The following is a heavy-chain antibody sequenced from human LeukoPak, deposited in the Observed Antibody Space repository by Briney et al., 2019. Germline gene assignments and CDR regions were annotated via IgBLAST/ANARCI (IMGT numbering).Heavy chain of an antibody. J-gene: IGHJ3*02. CDR2: IYYSGST. D-gene: IGHD3-3*01. CDR1: GGSISSYY. Sequence: PSETLSLTCTVSGGSISSYYWSWIRQPPGKGLKWIGYIYYSGSTNYNPSLKSRVTISVDTSKNQFSLKLSSVTAADTAVYYCARERSFGVVIISDDAFDIWGQGTMVTVSS. CDR3: ARERSFGVVIISDDAFDI. V-gene: IGHV4-59*01.